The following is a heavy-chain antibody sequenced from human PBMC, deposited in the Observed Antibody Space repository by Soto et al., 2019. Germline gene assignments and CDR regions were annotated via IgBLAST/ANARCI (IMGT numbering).Heavy chain of an antibody. V-gene: IGHV3-30*19. CDR3: ARDWQGHYFDY. J-gene: IGHJ4*02. CDR2: IHVAMIY. CDR1: GFTFSAFG. Sequence: QVHLVESGGDVVQPGKSLRLSCAASGFTFSAFGMHWVRQAPGKGLEWVAGIHVAMIYNYADSVKGRFTISRDNTKNTVHLQMDSLSAEDTAVYFCARDWQGHYFDYWGQGTLVTVSA.